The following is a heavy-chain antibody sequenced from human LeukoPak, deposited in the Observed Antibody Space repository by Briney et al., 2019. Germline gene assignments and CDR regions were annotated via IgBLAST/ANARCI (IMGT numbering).Heavy chain of an antibody. CDR3: ARGHYGMEV. V-gene: IGHV3-7*01. Sequence: GGSLRLSCAASGFPCSGYGRQWVRQAPGKGGECVATINTDESEKYYDASVKAQFTVSRYNPKNSLYMQMNTLSLEDTALYFCARGHYGMEVWGRAPTVIVSS. CDR2: INTDESEK. J-gene: IGHJ6*02. CDR1: GFPCSGYG.